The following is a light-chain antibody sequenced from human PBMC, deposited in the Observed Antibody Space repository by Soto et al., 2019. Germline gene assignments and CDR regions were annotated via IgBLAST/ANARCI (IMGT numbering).Light chain of an antibody. V-gene: IGLV2-14*01. CDR3: GSYTSSSTYV. CDR1: SSDVGGSKY. CDR2: EVS. Sequence: QSALTQPASVSGSPGQSITISCTGTSSDVGGSKYVSWYQHHPGKAPKLMIYEVSHRPSGVSNRFSGSKSGNTASPTIAGLQAEDEADYYCGSYTSSSTYVFGTGTKLTVL. J-gene: IGLJ1*01.